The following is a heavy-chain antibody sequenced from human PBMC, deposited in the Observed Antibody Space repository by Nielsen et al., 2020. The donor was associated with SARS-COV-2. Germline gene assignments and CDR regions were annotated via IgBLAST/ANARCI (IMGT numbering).Heavy chain of an antibody. V-gene: IGHV3-23*01. CDR2: IIGSGGRT. J-gene: IGHJ4*02. Sequence: GESLKISCAASGFMFSTYAMSWVRQAPGKGLEWVSGIIGSGGRTHYADSVEGRFTISRDKSKNTLYLQMNSLRAEDTAVYYCAKAFRSSDWVRAATDFWGQGTLVTVSS. CDR1: GFMFSTYA. CDR3: AKAFRSSDWVRAATDF. D-gene: IGHD6-25*01.